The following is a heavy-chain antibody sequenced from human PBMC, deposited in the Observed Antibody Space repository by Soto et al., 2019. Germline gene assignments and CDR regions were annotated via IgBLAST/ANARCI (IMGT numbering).Heavy chain of an antibody. D-gene: IGHD3-3*01. V-gene: IGHV4-31*03. CDR3: ARDRRVKVLRFLEWLDHPYYYYGMDV. CDR1: GGSISSGGYY. Sequence: SETLSLTCTVSGGSISSGGYYWSWIRQHPGKGLEWIGYIYYSGSTYYNPSLKSRVTISVDTSKNQFSLKLSSVTAADTAVYYCARDRRVKVLRFLEWLDHPYYYYGMDVWGQGTTVTVSS. CDR2: IYYSGST. J-gene: IGHJ6*02.